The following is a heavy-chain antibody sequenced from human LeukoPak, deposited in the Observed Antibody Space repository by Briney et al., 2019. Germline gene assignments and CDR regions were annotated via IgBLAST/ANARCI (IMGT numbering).Heavy chain of an antibody. V-gene: IGHV3-74*01. D-gene: IGHD4-17*01. CDR3: VSGNYGSSPFDY. Sequence: GGSLRLSCAASGFTFSRCWMHWVRQAPGKGLAWVSRISSDGSNTNYADSVKGRFTISRDNAKNTLYLQMDSLTAEDTAVYYCVSGNYGSSPFDYWGQGTLVTVSS. CDR1: GFTFSRCW. CDR2: ISSDGSNT. J-gene: IGHJ4*02.